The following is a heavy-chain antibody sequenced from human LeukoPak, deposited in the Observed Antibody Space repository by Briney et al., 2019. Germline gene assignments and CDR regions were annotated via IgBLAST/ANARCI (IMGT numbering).Heavy chain of an antibody. Sequence: GGSLRLSCAASGFTFDDYAMHWVRQAPGKGLEWVSGISWNSGSKGYADSVKGRFTISRDNAKNSLYLQMNSLRAEDMALYYCAKAQCSSTSCYTFDYWGQGTLVTVSS. V-gene: IGHV3-9*03. CDR2: ISWNSGSK. J-gene: IGHJ4*02. CDR1: GFTFDDYA. D-gene: IGHD2-2*01. CDR3: AKAQCSSTSCYTFDY.